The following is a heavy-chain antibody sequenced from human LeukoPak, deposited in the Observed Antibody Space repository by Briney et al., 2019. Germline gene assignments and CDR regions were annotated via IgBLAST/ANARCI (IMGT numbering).Heavy chain of an antibody. J-gene: IGHJ4*02. CDR1: GFTFSSYR. CDR3: ARLDWNYLFDY. V-gene: IGHV3-48*01. CDR2: ISSSSSTI. Sequence: GGSLRLSCAASGFTFSSYRMNWVRQAPGKGLEWVSYISSSSSTIYYADSVKGRFTISRDNAKNSLYLQMNSLRAEDTAVYYCARLDWNYLFDYWGQGTLVTVSS. D-gene: IGHD1-7*01.